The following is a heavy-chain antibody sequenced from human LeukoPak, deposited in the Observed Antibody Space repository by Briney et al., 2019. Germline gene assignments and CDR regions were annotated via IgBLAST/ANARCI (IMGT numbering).Heavy chain of an antibody. Sequence: GGSLRLSCAASGFTFSSYNMNWVRQAPGKGLEWVSYISTSSNTIYYADSVKGRFTISRDNAKNSLYLQMNSLRDEDTAVYYCAEVRSSASDIWGQGTMVTVS. D-gene: IGHD3-10*01. CDR2: ISTSSNTI. V-gene: IGHV3-48*02. CDR3: AEVRSSASDI. CDR1: GFTFSSYN. J-gene: IGHJ3*02.